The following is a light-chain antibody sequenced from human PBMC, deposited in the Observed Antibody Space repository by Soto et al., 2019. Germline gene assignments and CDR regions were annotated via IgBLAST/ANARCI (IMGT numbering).Light chain of an antibody. CDR3: HQYNNWPPWT. CDR1: QSVSSN. J-gene: IGKJ1*01. V-gene: IGKV3-15*01. Sequence: NVFTPSPGPPSLFSRGKAPLSFRTLQSVSSNYLAWYQQKPGQAPRLLIYGASTRATGIPARFSGSGSGTEFTLTISSLQSEDFAVYYCHQYNNWPPWTFGQGTKVDIK. CDR2: GAS.